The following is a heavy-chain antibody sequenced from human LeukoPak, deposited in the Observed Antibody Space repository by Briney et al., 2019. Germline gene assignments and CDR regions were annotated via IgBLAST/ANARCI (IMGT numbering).Heavy chain of an antibody. Sequence: GRSQRLSCAASGFTFSSYGMHWVRQAPGKEMEWVAVIWYDGSNKYYADSVKGRFTISRDNSKNTLYLQMNSLRAEDTAVYYCARDQVLGAFDIWGQGTMVTVSS. CDR2: IWYDGSNK. V-gene: IGHV3-33*01. J-gene: IGHJ3*02. CDR1: GFTFSSYG. CDR3: ARDQVLGAFDI.